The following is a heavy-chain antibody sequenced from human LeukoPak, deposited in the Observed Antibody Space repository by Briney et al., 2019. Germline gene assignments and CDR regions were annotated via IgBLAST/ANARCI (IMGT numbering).Heavy chain of an antibody. CDR3: AKDSGDYYDSSGYHCSFDY. V-gene: IGHV3-9*01. J-gene: IGHJ4*02. CDR2: ISWNSGSI. CDR1: GFTFDDYA. Sequence: GRSLRLSCAASGFTFDDYAMHWVRQAPGKGLEWVSGISWNSGSIGYADSVKGRFTISRDNAKNSLYLQMNSLRAEDTALYYCAKDSGDYYDSSGYHCSFDYWGQGTLVTVSS. D-gene: IGHD3-22*01.